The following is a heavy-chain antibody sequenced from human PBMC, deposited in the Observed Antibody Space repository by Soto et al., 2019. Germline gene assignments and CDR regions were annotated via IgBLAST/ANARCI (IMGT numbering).Heavy chain of an antibody. Sequence: EVQLLESGGGLVQPGGSLRLSCAASGFTFSSYAMSWVRQAPGKGLEWVSAISGSGGSTYYADSVKGRFTISRDNSKNTLYLQMNSLRAEDTAVDYCAKEKVIGGYYYYYYGMDVWGQGTTVTVSS. CDR1: GFTFSSYA. D-gene: IGHD3-22*01. CDR3: AKEKVIGGYYYYYYGMDV. V-gene: IGHV3-23*01. J-gene: IGHJ6*02. CDR2: ISGSGGST.